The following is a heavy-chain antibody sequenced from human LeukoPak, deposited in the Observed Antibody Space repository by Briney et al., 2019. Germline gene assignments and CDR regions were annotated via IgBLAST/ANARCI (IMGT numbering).Heavy chain of an antibody. D-gene: IGHD1-26*01. J-gene: IGHJ4*02. CDR3: ARALVGASEIDY. CDR2: IYYSGST. CDR1: GGSISSGGYY. V-gene: IGHV4-31*03. Sequence: PSETLSLTCTVSGGSISSGGYYWSWIRQHPGEGLEWIGYIYYSGSTYYNPSLKSRVTISVDTSKNQFSLKLSSVTAADTAVYYCARALVGASEIDYWGQGTLVTVSS.